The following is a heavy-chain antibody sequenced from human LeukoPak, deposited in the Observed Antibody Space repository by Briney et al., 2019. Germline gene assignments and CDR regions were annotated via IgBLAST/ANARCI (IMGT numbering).Heavy chain of an antibody. D-gene: IGHD5-18*01. J-gene: IGHJ3*02. V-gene: IGHV3-7*03. Sequence: GGSLRLSCAASGFTFSSYGMHWVRQAPGKGLEWVANIKQDGSEKYYVDPVKGRFTISRDNAKNSLYLQMNSLRAEDTAVYYCAKDLNSYGYNSDAFDIWGQGTMVTVSS. CDR1: GFTFSSYG. CDR2: IKQDGSEK. CDR3: AKDLNSYGYNSDAFDI.